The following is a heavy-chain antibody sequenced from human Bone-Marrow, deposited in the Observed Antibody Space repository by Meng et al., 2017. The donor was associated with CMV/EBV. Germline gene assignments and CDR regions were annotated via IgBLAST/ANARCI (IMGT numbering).Heavy chain of an antibody. V-gene: IGHV4-59*12. J-gene: IGHJ5*02. CDR2: IYYSGST. D-gene: IGHD2-2*01. CDR1: GGSISSYY. CDR3: STYHCSSTTCYIP. Sequence: SETLSLTCTVSGGSISSYYWSWIRQPPGKGLEWIGYIYYSGSTNYNPSLKSRVTISVDTSKNQFSLKLSSVTAADTAVYYCSTYHCSSTTCYIPWGQGTLVTVSS.